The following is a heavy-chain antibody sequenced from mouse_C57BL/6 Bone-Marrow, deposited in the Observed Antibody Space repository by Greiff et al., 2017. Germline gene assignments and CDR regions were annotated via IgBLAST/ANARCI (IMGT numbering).Heavy chain of an antibody. V-gene: IGHV1-69*01. J-gene: IGHJ4*01. CDR1: GYTFTSSW. CDR3: ARGGYYYAMDY. CDR2: IDPSDSYT. Sequence: VQLQQPGAELVMPGASVKLSFKASGYTFTSSWMPWVKPRPGQGLACIGEIDPSDSYTNYNPQFKGKSTLTVDTSSSAAYMQLSSLTSEDSAVYYCARGGYYYAMDYWGQGTSGTGSA. D-gene: IGHD2-2*01.